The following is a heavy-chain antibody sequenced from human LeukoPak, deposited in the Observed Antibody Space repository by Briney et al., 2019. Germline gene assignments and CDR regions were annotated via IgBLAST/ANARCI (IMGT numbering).Heavy chain of an antibody. CDR2: ISGSGGST. J-gene: IGHJ4*02. V-gene: IGHV3-23*01. CDR3: AKLRGYYYDSSGYVDY. CDR1: GFTVSSYA. Sequence: GGSLRLSCAASGFTVSSYAMSWVRQAPGKGLEWVSAISGSGGSTYYADSVKGRFTISRDNSKNTLYLQMNSLRAEDTAVYYCAKLRGYYYDSSGYVDYWGQGTLVTVSS. D-gene: IGHD3-22*01.